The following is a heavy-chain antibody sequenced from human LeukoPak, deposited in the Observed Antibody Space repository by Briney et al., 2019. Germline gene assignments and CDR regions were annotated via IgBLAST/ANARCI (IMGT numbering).Heavy chain of an antibody. Sequence: PSGALSLTCAVSGGSISSSNWWSWVRQPPGRGLEWIGEIYHSGSTNYNPSLKSRVTISPNKSKTQFSLKLYSVTAADTAVYYCARASHDYGDYSHFDYWGQGTLVTVSS. V-gene: IGHV4-4*02. D-gene: IGHD4-17*01. CDR2: IYHSGST. CDR1: GGSISSSNW. J-gene: IGHJ4*02. CDR3: ARASHDYGDYSHFDY.